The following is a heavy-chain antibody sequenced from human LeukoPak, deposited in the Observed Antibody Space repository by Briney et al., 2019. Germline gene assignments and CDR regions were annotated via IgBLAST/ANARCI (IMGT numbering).Heavy chain of an antibody. V-gene: IGHV3-64*01. D-gene: IGHD2-8*01. CDR3: ARVSTNDRRNAFDI. CDR1: GFTFSTYV. Sequence: GALRLSCAASGFTFSTYVMQWVRQAPGKGLECVSAITGDGGYTYYANSVKGRFTISRDNSKKTLYLQMGSLRADDMAVYYCARVSTNDRRNAFDIWGQGTMVTVSS. J-gene: IGHJ3*02. CDR2: ITGDGGYT.